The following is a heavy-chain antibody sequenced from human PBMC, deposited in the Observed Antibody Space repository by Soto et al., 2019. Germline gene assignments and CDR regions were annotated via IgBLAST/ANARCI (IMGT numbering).Heavy chain of an antibody. CDR2: INTSGGST. D-gene: IGHD1-26*01. V-gene: IGHV3-23*01. CDR1: GFTFSNYA. CDR3: EKMMGDTRGGFDY. Sequence: GGSLRLSCAASGFTFSNYAMSWVRQAPGKGLECVSPINTSGGSTYYADSVKGRFTISRDNSKNTLYLQMNSLRAEDTAVYYCEKMMGDTRGGFDYWGQGTLVTVSS. J-gene: IGHJ4*02.